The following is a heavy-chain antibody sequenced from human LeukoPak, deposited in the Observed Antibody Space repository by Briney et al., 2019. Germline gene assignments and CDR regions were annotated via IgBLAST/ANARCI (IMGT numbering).Heavy chain of an antibody. J-gene: IGHJ5*02. Sequence: GASAKVSCKASGYTFTSYTMNWVRQAPGQGLEWVGWINTNTGKSTYAQGFTGRFVFSLDTSVSTTYLQINSLKAEDTAVYYCARGGSEYAFWSVQRSNWFDPWGQGTLITVSS. CDR3: ARGGSEYAFWSVQRSNWFDP. CDR2: INTNTGKS. D-gene: IGHD3-3*01. V-gene: IGHV7-4-1*02. CDR1: GYTFTSYT.